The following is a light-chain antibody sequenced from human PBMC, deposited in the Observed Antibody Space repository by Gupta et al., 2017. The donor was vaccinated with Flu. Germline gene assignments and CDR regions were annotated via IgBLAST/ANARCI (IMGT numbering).Light chain of an antibody. Sequence: DIPLTQSPSSLSASVGDRVIITCQASQDINNCLTWYQQKTGSAPNLLIYDVSNLATGVPSRFSGSGSGTHFILTISSLQPEDFATYYCQQYEKLPLIFGGGTKVEMK. V-gene: IGKV1-33*01. CDR3: QQYEKLPLI. J-gene: IGKJ4*01. CDR1: QDINNC. CDR2: DVS.